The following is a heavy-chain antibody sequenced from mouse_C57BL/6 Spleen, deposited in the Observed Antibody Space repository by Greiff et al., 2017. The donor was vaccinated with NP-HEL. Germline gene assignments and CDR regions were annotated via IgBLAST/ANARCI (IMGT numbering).Heavy chain of an antibody. V-gene: IGHV5-4*03. CDR2: ISDGGSYT. D-gene: IGHD1-1*01. Sequence: DVMLVESGGGLVKPGGSLKLSCAASGFTFSSYAMSWVRQTPEKRLEWVATISDGGSYTYYPDNVKGRFTISRDNAKNNLYLQMSHLKSEDTAMYYCARATTVVAYYFDYWGQGTTLTVSS. CDR1: GFTFSSYA. CDR3: ARATTVVAYYFDY. J-gene: IGHJ2*01.